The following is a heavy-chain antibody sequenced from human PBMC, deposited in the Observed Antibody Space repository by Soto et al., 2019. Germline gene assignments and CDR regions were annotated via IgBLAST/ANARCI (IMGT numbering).Heavy chain of an antibody. CDR3: ARGSTTPRGYNWFDP. D-gene: IGHD2-2*01. Sequence: SETLSLTCTVSGGSISRGDYYCSWIHQPPGKGLEWIGYIYYSGSTYYNPSLKSRVTISVDTSKNQFSLKLSSVTAADTAVYYCARGSTTPRGYNWFDPWGQGTLVTVSS. CDR2: IYYSGST. V-gene: IGHV4-30-4*01. CDR1: GGSISRGDYY. J-gene: IGHJ5*02.